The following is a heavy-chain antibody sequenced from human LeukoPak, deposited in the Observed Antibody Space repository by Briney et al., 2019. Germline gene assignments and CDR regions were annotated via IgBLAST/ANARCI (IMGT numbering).Heavy chain of an antibody. V-gene: IGHV1-2*02. Sequence: ASVKVSCKASGYTFTGYYMHWVRQAPGQGLEWMGWINPNSGGTNYAQKFQGRVTMTRDTSISTAYMELSRLRSGDTAVYYCARARPAALQSWFDPWGQGTLVTVSS. CDR3: ARARPAALQSWFDP. CDR2: INPNSGGT. J-gene: IGHJ5*02. D-gene: IGHD2-2*01. CDR1: GYTFTGYY.